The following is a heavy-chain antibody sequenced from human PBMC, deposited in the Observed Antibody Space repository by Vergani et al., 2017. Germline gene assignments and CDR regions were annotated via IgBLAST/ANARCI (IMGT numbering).Heavy chain of an antibody. Sequence: QVQLVQSGAEVKKPGASVKVSCKASGYTFTGYYMHWVRQAPGQGLEWMGWINPNSGGTNYAKKFQGRVTMTRDTSISTAYMELSRLRSDDTAVYYCARDYYDYVRGSYREGYFDYWGQGTLVTVSS. CDR3: ARDYYDYVRGSYREGYFDY. J-gene: IGHJ4*02. V-gene: IGHV1-2*02. CDR2: INPNSGGT. D-gene: IGHD3-16*02. CDR1: GYTFTGYY.